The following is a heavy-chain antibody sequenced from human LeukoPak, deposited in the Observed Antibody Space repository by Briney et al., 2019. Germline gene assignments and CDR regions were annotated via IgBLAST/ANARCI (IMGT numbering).Heavy chain of an antibody. CDR3: ASGIVGGLGDWYFDL. D-gene: IGHD1-26*01. CDR2: IYYSGST. Sequence: PSETLSLTCTVSGGSISSYYWSWIRQPPGKGLEWIGYIYYSGSTNYNPSLKSRVTISVDTSKNQFSLKLSSVTAADTAVYYCASGIVGGLGDWYFDLWGRGTLVTVSS. CDR1: GGSISSYY. V-gene: IGHV4-59*01. J-gene: IGHJ2*01.